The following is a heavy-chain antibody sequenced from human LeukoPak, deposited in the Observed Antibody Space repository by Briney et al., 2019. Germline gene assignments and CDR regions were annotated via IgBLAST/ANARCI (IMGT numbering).Heavy chain of an antibody. CDR2: IYYSGST. J-gene: IGHJ3*02. CDR1: GGSISSSSYY. Sequence: SDTLSLTCTVSGGSISSSSYYWGWIRPRPGKGLEWIGSIYYSGSTYYNPSLKSRVTISVDTSKNQFSLKLSSVTAADTAVYYCARKQAFDIWGQGTMVTVSS. CDR3: ARKQAFDI. V-gene: IGHV4-39*01.